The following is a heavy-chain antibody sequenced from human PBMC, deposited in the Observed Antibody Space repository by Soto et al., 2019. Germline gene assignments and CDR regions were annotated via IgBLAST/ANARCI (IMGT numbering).Heavy chain of an antibody. CDR3: ARMWVAAASKTGPHY. CDR1: GGTFSSYA. V-gene: IGHV1-69*01. D-gene: IGHD6-13*01. CDR2: IIPIFGTA. Sequence: QVQLVQSGAEVKKPGSSVKFSCQASGGTFSSYAISWVRQAPGQGLEWMGGIIPIFGTANYAQKFQGRVTITADEATSTADMELSSLRYEDTGVYYCARMWVAAASKTGPHYWGQGTLVTVSS. J-gene: IGHJ4*02.